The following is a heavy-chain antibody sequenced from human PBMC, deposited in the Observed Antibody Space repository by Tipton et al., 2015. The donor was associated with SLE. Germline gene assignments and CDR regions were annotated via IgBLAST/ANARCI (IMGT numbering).Heavy chain of an antibody. CDR1: GGSISSYY. D-gene: IGHD2-21*02. V-gene: IGHV4-59*01. J-gene: IGHJ4*02. Sequence: TLSLTCTVSGGSISSYYWSWIRQPPGKGLEWIGYFSYRRTTNYNPSLKSRVTISPDTSKNQFSLKLSSVSAADTAVYYCAKDPAALGPLTAYWGQGTLVTVSS. CDR3: AKDPAALGPLTAY. CDR2: FSYRRTT.